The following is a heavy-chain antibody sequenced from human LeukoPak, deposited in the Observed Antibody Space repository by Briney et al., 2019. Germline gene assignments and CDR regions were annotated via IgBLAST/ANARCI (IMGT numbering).Heavy chain of an antibody. J-gene: IGHJ6*02. D-gene: IGHD3-22*01. Sequence: GASVKVSCKASGYTFTGYYMHWMRQAPGQGLEWMGWINPNSGGTNYAQKFQGRVTMTRDTSISTAYMELSRLRSDDTAVYYCAREGYDSSGYYYYYYYGMDLWGQGTTVTVSS. CDR3: AREGYDSSGYYYYYYYGMDL. V-gene: IGHV1-2*02. CDR2: INPNSGGT. CDR1: GYTFTGYY.